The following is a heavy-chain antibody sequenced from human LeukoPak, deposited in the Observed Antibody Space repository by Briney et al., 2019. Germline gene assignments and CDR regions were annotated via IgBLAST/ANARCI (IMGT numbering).Heavy chain of an antibody. Sequence: SETLSLTCTVSGGSISNFYWSWIRQPPGKGLEWIGYIDYTGSTNYNPSLKSRVTISVDTSKNQFSLKLNSVTAADTAVYYCARGLISSSWRNNWFDPWGQGTLVTVSS. CDR2: IDYTGST. CDR3: ARGLISSSWRNNWFDP. CDR1: GGSISNFY. V-gene: IGHV4-59*12. D-gene: IGHD6-13*01. J-gene: IGHJ5*02.